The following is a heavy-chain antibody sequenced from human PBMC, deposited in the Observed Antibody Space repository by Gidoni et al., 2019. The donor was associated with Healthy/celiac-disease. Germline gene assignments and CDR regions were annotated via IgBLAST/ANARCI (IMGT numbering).Heavy chain of an antibody. V-gene: IGHV4-4*07. CDR3: ARGFYTAMVKDRWYFDL. D-gene: IGHD5-18*01. CDR1: GGSISSYY. Sequence: QVQLQESGPGLVKPSETLSLTCTVSGGSISSYYWSWIRQPAGKGLEWIGRIYTSGSTNYNPSLKSRVTMSVDTSKNQFSLKLSSVTAADTAVYYCARGFYTAMVKDRWYFDLWGRGTLVTVSS. J-gene: IGHJ2*01. CDR2: IYTSGST.